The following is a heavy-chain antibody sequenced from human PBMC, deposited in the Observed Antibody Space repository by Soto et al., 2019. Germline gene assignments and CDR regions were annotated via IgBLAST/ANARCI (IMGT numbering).Heavy chain of an antibody. CDR2: FDPEDGET. V-gene: IGHV1-24*01. J-gene: IGHJ4*02. D-gene: IGHD3-10*01. Sequence: ASVNVSCKVSGYTLTELSMHWVRQAPGKGLEWMGGFDPEDGETIYAQKFQGRVTMTEDTSTDTAYMELSSLRSEDTAVYYCATFATMVRGATVDYWGQGTLVTVSS. CDR1: GYTLTELS. CDR3: ATFATMVRGATVDY.